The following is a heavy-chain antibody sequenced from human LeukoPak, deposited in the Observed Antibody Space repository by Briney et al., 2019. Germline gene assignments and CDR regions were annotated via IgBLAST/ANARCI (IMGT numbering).Heavy chain of an antibody. CDR1: VGTFSSYA. V-gene: IGHV1-69*13. CDR2: IIPIFGTA. CDR3: ARASSRYSSGWYGGRHFDY. D-gene: IGHD6-19*01. Sequence: ASVKVSCKASVGTFSSYAISWVRQAPGQGLEWMGGIIPIFGTANYAQKFRGRVTITADESTSTAYMELSSLRSEDTAVYYCARASSRYSSGWYGGRHFDYWGQGTLVTVSS. J-gene: IGHJ4*02.